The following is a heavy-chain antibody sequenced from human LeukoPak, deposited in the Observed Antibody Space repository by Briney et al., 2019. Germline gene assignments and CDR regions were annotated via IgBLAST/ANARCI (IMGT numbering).Heavy chain of an antibody. V-gene: IGHV3-23*01. CDR3: AKSDYGDYGPYYYYMDV. D-gene: IGHD4-17*01. CDR2: ISGSGGST. J-gene: IGHJ6*03. Sequence: GGSLRLSCAASGFTFSSYSMSWVRQAPGKGLEWVSAISGSGGSTYYADSVKGRFTISRDNSKNTLYLQMNSLRAEDTAVYYCAKSDYGDYGPYYYYMDVWGKGTTVTVSS. CDR1: GFTFSSYS.